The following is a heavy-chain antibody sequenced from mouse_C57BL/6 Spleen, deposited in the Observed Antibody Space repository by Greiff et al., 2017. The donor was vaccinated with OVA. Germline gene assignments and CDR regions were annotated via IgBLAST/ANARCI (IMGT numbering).Heavy chain of an antibody. CDR2: IRSKSNNYAT. Sequence: EVQVVESGGGLVQPKGSLKLSCAASGFSFNTYAMNWVRQAPGKGLEWVARIRSKSNNYATYYADSVKDRFTISRDDSESMLYLQMNNVKTEDTAMYYCVRGSSRYWYFDVWGTGTTVTVSS. V-gene: IGHV10-1*01. CDR1: GFSFNTYA. D-gene: IGHD1-1*01. J-gene: IGHJ1*03. CDR3: VRGSSRYWYFDV.